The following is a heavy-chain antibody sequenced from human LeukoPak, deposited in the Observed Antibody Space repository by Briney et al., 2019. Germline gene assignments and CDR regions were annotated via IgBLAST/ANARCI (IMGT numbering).Heavy chain of an antibody. J-gene: IGHJ4*01. CDR3: ARQGFDSGFDY. CDR1: GFSFRRYY. CDR2: LFSGGDT. Sequence: GGSLRLSCAASGFSFRRYYMSWVRQAPGKGLEWVSVLFSGGDTYYADSVKGRFSISTDNSWQTLFPQMNSLRADDTAVYYCARQGFDSGFDYWGHGTKVTVSS. D-gene: IGHD2-15*01. V-gene: IGHV3-66*04.